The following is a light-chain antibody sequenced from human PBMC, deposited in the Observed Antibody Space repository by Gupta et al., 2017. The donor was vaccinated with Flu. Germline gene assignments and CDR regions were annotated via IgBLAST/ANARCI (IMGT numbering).Light chain of an antibody. CDR3: SSYAGSNDLV. CDR2: EVT. Sequence: QSALTQPPSASGSPGQSVTISCTGTTTDVGGYNYVSWYQQHPGKAPKLIIYEVTKRPSGVPDRFSGSTSGNTASLTVSGLQAEDEADYYCSSYAGSNDLVFGSGTKVTVL. CDR1: TTDVGGYNY. J-gene: IGLJ1*01. V-gene: IGLV2-8*01.